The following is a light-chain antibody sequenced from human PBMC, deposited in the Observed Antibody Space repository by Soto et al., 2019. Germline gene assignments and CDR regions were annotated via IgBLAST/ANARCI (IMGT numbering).Light chain of an antibody. Sequence: QSVLTQPPSASGTPGQRVTISCSGSSSNNESNYVYWYQQLPGTAPRLLIYRNNQRPSGVPDRFSGSKSGTSASLAISALRSEDEADYYCTVWDDSLRGRLFGGGTQLTVL. CDR1: SSNNESNY. J-gene: IGLJ2*01. CDR3: TVWDDSLRGRL. V-gene: IGLV1-47*01. CDR2: RNN.